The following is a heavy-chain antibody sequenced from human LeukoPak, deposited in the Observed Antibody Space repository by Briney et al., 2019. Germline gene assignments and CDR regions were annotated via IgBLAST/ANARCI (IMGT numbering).Heavy chain of an antibody. J-gene: IGHJ4*02. CDR3: ATDPTYYYDSSGYN. Sequence: ASVKVSCKVSGYTLTELSMHWVRQAPGKGLEWMGGFDPEDGETIYEQKFQGRVTMTEDTSTDTAYMELSSLRSEDTAVYYCATDPTYYYDSSGYNWGQGTLVTVSS. CDR2: FDPEDGET. V-gene: IGHV1-24*01. CDR1: GYTLTELS. D-gene: IGHD3-22*01.